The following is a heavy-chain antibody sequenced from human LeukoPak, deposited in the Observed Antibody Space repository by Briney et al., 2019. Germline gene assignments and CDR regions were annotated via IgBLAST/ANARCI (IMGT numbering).Heavy chain of an antibody. Sequence: GGSLRLSCAASGFTFTSCSMTWVRQAPGKGLEWVSSISSSSSYIYYADSVKGRFTISRDNAKNSLYLQMNSLRAEDTAVYYCARATYYYDSSFNYWGQGTLVTVSP. V-gene: IGHV3-21*01. D-gene: IGHD3-22*01. CDR3: ARATYYYDSSFNY. CDR2: ISSSSSYI. J-gene: IGHJ4*02. CDR1: GFTFTSCS.